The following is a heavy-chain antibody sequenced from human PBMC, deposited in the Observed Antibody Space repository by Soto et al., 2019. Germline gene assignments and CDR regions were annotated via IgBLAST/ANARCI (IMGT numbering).Heavy chain of an antibody. CDR1: GGSISSGGYS. Sequence: LSLTCAVSGGSISSGGYSWSWIRQPPGKGLEWIGYIYHSGSTYYNPSLKSRVTISVDRSKNRFSLKLSSVTAADTAVYYCARAVVPIGGAFDIWGQGTMVTVSS. CDR3: ARAVVPIGGAFDI. CDR2: IYHSGST. D-gene: IGHD2-15*01. J-gene: IGHJ3*02. V-gene: IGHV4-30-2*01.